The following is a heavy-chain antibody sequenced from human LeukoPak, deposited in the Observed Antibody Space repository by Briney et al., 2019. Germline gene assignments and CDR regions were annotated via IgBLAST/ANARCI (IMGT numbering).Heavy chain of an antibody. CDR1: GGSITSSSHY. CDR2: VSPSGGT. Sequence: SQTLSLTYSVSGGSITSSSHYWTWMRQAAGKGLEWIGRVSPSGGTTYNPSLESRVTISAETSKNQVSLKVKSVTAADTAVYYCARGGRSRGSMSFYYMDVWGKGATVTVSS. D-gene: IGHD3-10*01. V-gene: IGHV4-61*02. J-gene: IGHJ6*03. CDR3: ARGGRSRGSMSFYYMDV.